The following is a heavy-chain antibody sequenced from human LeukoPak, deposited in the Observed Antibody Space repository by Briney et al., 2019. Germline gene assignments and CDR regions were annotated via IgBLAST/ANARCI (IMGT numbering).Heavy chain of an antibody. Sequence: SETLSLTCTVSGGSISSGDYYWSWIRQPPGKGLEWLGEIYYSGSTYYNPSRKSRVTISVDTSKNQFSLKLSSVTAAATAVYYCARDTSGSYVRNYYYMDVWGQGTTVTVSS. CDR2: IYYSGST. CDR3: ARDTSGSYVRNYYYMDV. V-gene: IGHV4-30-4*08. J-gene: IGHJ6*03. D-gene: IGHD1-26*01. CDR1: GGSISSGDYY.